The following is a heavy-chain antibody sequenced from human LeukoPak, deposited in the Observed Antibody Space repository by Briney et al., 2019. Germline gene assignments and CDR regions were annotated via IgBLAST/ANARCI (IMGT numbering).Heavy chain of an antibody. CDR3: ARAQRGYIAARVLYYYYMDV. V-gene: IGHV1-8*03. D-gene: IGHD6-6*01. J-gene: IGHJ6*03. Sequence: GASVKVSCKASGYTFTSYDINWVRQATGQGLEWMGWMNPNSGNTGYAQKFQGRVTITRNTSISTAYMELSSLRSEDTAVYYCARAQRGYIAARVLYYYYMDVWGKGTTVTVSS. CDR1: GYTFTSYD. CDR2: MNPNSGNT.